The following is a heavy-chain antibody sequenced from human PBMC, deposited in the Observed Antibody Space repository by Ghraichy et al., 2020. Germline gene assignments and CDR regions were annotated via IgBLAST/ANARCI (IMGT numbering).Heavy chain of an antibody. J-gene: IGHJ4*02. CDR2: ISWSSDST. D-gene: IGHD3-3*01. V-gene: IGHV3-9*01. Sequence: ALRLACAASGFTFDGYAMHWVRQAPGKGLEWVSGISWSSDSTAYADSVKGRFTISRDNAKKSLYLQMNSLRSEDTALYYCAKDFGRRHDLWNGYYFDYWGQGALVTVSS. CDR1: GFTFDGYA. CDR3: AKDFGRRHDLWNGYYFDY.